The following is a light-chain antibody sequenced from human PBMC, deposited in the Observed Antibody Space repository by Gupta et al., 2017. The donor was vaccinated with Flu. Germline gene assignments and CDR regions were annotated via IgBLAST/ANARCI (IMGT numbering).Light chain of an antibody. CDR2: AAS. J-gene: IGKJ1*01. V-gene: IGKV1-39*01. CDR3: QQTYSIPWT. Sequence: GDRVSVTCRASQNVYNFLNWYQQKPGQAPKLLIYAASVLQSGVPSRFGGSGAGTDFTLTISNLQPEDFADYFCQQTYSIPWTFGQGTKVEIK. CDR1: QNVYNF.